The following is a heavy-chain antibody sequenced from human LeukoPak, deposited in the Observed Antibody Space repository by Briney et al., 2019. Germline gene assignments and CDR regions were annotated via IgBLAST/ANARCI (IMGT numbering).Heavy chain of an antibody. V-gene: IGHV4-39*01. CDR1: GGSISSSSYY. Sequence: SETLSLTCTVSGGSISSSSYYWGWVRQPPGKGLEWIGSIYYSGSTYYNPSLKSRVTISVDTSKNQFSLKLSSVTAADTAVYYCASTPSTYYSSGWYPHFDYWGQGTLVTVSS. CDR3: ASTPSTYYSSGWYPHFDY. D-gene: IGHD6-19*01. CDR2: IYYSGST. J-gene: IGHJ4*02.